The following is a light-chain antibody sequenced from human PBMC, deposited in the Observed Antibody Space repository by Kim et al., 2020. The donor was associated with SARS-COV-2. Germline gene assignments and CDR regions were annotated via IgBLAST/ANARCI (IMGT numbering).Light chain of an antibody. Sequence: PGKTARLTCGGDNIGSKRVHWYQRRPGQAPVLVIYYASDRPSGIPERFAGSNCGNTATLTISRVEAGDEADYYCQVWDSSSDHPYVFGTGTKVTVL. V-gene: IGLV3-21*04. CDR1: NIGSKR. J-gene: IGLJ1*01. CDR2: YAS. CDR3: QVWDSSSDHPYV.